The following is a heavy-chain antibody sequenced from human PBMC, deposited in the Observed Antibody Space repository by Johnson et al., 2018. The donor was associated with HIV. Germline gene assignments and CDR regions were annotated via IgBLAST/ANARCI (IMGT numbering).Heavy chain of an antibody. Sequence: LVESGGGLVQPGRSLRLSCAASGFTFDDYAMHWVRQAPGKGLEWVSGISWNSGSIGYADYVKGRFTISRDHAKNSLYLQMNSLRAEDTAVYYCARGAIRCGGVMGGDDAFDIWGQGTMVTVSS. CDR3: ARGAIRCGGVMGGDDAFDI. CDR2: ISWNSGSI. J-gene: IGHJ3*02. D-gene: IGHD3-16*01. CDR1: GFTFDDYA. V-gene: IGHV3-9*01.